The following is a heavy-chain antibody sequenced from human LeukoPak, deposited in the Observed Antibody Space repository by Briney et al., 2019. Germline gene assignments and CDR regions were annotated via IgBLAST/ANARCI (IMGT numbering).Heavy chain of an antibody. D-gene: IGHD3-22*01. V-gene: IGHV4-59*01. CDR1: GASISLYY. CDR2: IFHTGSS. Sequence: SETLSLTCSVSGASISLYYWNWIRQTPGRGLERIGYIFHTGSSNYNPSLKSRVTISVDTSKNQFSLKLSSVTAADTAVYYCARGEYYYDSSGYYTLRRNWFDPWGQGTLVTVSS. CDR3: ARGEYYYDSSGYYTLRRNWFDP. J-gene: IGHJ5*02.